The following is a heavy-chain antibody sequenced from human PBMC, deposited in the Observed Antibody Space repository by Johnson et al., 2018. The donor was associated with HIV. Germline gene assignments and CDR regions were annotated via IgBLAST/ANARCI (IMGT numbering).Heavy chain of an antibody. CDR2: IKQDGSEK. CDR1: GFTFSSYW. V-gene: IGHV3-7*01. Sequence: EVQLMESGGGLAQPGGSLRLSCAASGFTFSSYWMSWVRQAPGKGLEWVANIKQDGSEKYYADSVQGRFTISRDNSKNTLYLQMNSLRAEDTAVYYCAKTIVVVTADAFDIWGQGTMVTVSS. J-gene: IGHJ3*02. CDR3: AKTIVVVTADAFDI. D-gene: IGHD2-21*02.